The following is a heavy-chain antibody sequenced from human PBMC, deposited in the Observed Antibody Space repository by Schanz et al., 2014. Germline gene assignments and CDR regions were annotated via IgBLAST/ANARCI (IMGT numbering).Heavy chain of an antibody. CDR2: INPSGGST. J-gene: IGHJ4*02. Sequence: QVQLVQSGAEVKKPGASVKVSCKASGYTFTSYYMHWVRQAPGQGLEWMGIINPSGGSTSYAQRFQGRVTMTADKSTSTVYMEVSSLRSEDTAVYYCARIGGSVFDYWAQGTLVTVSS. D-gene: IGHD3-10*01. V-gene: IGHV1-46*01. CDR3: ARIGGSVFDY. CDR1: GYTFTSYY.